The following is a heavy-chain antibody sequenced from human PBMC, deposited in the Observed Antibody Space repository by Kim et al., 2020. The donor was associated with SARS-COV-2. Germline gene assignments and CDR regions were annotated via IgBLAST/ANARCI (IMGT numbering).Heavy chain of an antibody. CDR3: ARDREPARGTFGDFPV. Sequence: ASVTVSCKASGYSFSDYYIHWLRQAPGQGLEWMGRIDPINGDTNSAAKFQGRVTMTGDTYMSTAYLELSGLTSDDTALYFCARDREPARGTFGDFPVWCQ. J-gene: IGHJ3*01. CDR2: IDPINGDT. V-gene: IGHV1-2*06. CDR1: GYSFSDYY. D-gene: IGHD2-21*01.